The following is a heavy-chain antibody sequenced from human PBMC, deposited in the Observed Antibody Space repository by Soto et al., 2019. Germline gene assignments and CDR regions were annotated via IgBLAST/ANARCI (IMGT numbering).Heavy chain of an antibody. J-gene: IGHJ4*02. V-gene: IGHV4-39*07. CDR2: IYYSGST. Sequence: SETLSLTCTVSGGSISSSSYYWGWIRQPPGKGLEWIGSIYYSGSTYYNPSLKSRVTISVDTSKNQFSLKLSSVTAADTAVYYCARDEGDGYKSVYFDYWGQGTLVTVSS. D-gene: IGHD5-12*01. CDR3: ARDEGDGYKSVYFDY. CDR1: GGSISSSSYY.